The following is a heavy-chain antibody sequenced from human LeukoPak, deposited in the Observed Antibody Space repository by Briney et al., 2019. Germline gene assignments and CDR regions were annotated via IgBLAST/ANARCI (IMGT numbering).Heavy chain of an antibody. CDR3: AGHHPRNTVDF. CDR1: GGSISSYY. Sequence: SETLSLSCTVSGGSISSYYWRWIRQPPGKGLEWIAYISDIGSINYNPSLKSRVTISLDTSKNQFSLKLSSVTAADTAVYYCAGHHPRNTVDFWGQGTLVTVSS. J-gene: IGHJ4*02. V-gene: IGHV4-59*08. CDR2: ISDIGSI. D-gene: IGHD2/OR15-2a*01.